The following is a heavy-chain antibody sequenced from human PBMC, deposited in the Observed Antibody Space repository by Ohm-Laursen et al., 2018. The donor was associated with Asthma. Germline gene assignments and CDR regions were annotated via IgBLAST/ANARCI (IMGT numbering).Heavy chain of an antibody. J-gene: IGHJ4*02. CDR1: GGSIISGNW. Sequence: SDTLSLTCDVSGGSIISGNWWTWVRQPPGKGLEWIGEIFHDGTANYNPSLQSRVTMSVDKSRNQVSLKLSSVTAADTAVYFCARDDDYMGFDNWGQGTLVTVSS. CDR2: IFHDGTA. V-gene: IGHV4-4*02. D-gene: IGHD4-11*01. CDR3: ARDDDYMGFDN.